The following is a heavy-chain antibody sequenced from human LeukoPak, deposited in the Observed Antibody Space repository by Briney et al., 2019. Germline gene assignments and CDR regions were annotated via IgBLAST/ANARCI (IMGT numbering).Heavy chain of an antibody. Sequence: GGSLRLSCVASRFIFDDYAMHWVRLVPGKGLEWVSGISWNSGNIGYADSVKGRFTISRDNAKNSLYLEMNSLRAEDTAVYYCAKDSSGNDYWGQGTLVTVSS. D-gene: IGHD2-15*01. CDR3: AKDSSGNDY. CDR2: ISWNSGNI. J-gene: IGHJ4*02. CDR1: RFIFDDYA. V-gene: IGHV3-9*01.